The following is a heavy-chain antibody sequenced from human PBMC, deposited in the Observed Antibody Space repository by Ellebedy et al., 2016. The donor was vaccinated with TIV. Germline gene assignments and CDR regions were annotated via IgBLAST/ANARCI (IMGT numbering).Heavy chain of an antibody. Sequence: GGSLRLSXAGSGFTFSDYSLDWVRQAPGKGLEWVSYISNSGSNKYYADSVKGRFTISRDNAKNSLYLQMNSLRDEDTAVYYCARDPPSITAGTWGWGQGTLVTVSS. D-gene: IGHD5-24*01. V-gene: IGHV3-48*02. CDR1: GFTFSDYS. CDR3: ARDPPSITAGTWG. J-gene: IGHJ4*02. CDR2: ISNSGSNK.